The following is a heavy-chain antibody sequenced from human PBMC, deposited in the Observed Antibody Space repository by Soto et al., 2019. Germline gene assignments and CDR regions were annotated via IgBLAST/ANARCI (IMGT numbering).Heavy chain of an antibody. V-gene: IGHV3-33*01. CDR1: GFTFSSYG. CDR3: ARESSGGYFDWLLYYYYGMDV. CDR2: IWYDGSNK. D-gene: IGHD3-9*01. J-gene: IGHJ6*02. Sequence: PGGSLRLSCAASGFTFSSYGMHWVRQAPGKGLEWVAVIWYDGSNKYYADSVKGRFTISRDNSKNTLYLQMNSLRAEDTAVYYCARESSGGYFDWLLYYYYGMDVWGQGTTVTAP.